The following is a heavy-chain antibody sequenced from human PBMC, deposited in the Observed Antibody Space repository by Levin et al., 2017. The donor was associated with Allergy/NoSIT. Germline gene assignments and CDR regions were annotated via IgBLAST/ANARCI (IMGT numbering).Heavy chain of an antibody. CDR1: GGSISSSSYY. J-gene: IGHJ4*02. CDR3: ARLKRDGYNFVYIAGYFDY. Sequence: SETLSLTCTVSGGSISSSSYYWGWIRQPPGKGLEWIGSIYYSGSTYYNPSLKSRVTISVDTSKNQFSLKLSSVTAADTAVYYCARLKRDGYNFVYIAGYFDYWGQGTLVTVSS. V-gene: IGHV4-39*01. CDR2: IYYSGST. D-gene: IGHD5-24*01.